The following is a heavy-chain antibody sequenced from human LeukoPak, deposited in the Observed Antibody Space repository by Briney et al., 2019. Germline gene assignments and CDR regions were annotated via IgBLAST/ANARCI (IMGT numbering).Heavy chain of an antibody. V-gene: IGHV3-21*01. CDR3: ARDKTAAGTSWFDP. D-gene: IGHD6-13*01. Sequence: GGSLRLSCAASGFTFSSYSMNWVRQAPGKGLEWVSSISSSSHIYYADSVKGRFTISRDNAKNSLYLQMNSLRAEDTAVYYCARDKTAAGTSWFDPWGQGTLVTVSS. J-gene: IGHJ5*02. CDR2: ISSSSHI. CDR1: GFTFSSYS.